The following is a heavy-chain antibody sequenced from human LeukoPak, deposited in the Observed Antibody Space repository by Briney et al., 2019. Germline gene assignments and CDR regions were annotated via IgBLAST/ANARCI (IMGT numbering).Heavy chain of an antibody. Sequence: SQTLSLTCTVSGGSISSGSYYWSWIRQPAGKGLEWIGRIYTSGSTNYNPSLKSRVTISVDTSKNQFSLKLSSVTAADTAVYYCARDYEYCGGDCSNRWDAFDIWGQGTMVTVSS. CDR2: IYTSGST. D-gene: IGHD2-21*02. CDR3: ARDYEYCGGDCSNRWDAFDI. CDR1: GGSISSGSYY. J-gene: IGHJ3*02. V-gene: IGHV4-61*02.